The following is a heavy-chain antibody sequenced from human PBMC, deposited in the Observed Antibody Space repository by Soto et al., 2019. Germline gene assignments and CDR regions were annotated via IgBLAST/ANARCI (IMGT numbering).Heavy chain of an antibody. J-gene: IGHJ4*02. V-gene: IGHV4-30-4*01. CDR3: ARTYYYDSSAPTPFDY. Sequence: QVQLQESGPGLVKPSQTLSLTCSVSGVSISSGDYYWNWIRQPPGKGLEWIGYIYYSGSTYYNPSLKRRVTISVDTSKNQFSLKLTSVTAADTAVYYCARTYYYDSSAPTPFDYWGQGTLVTVSS. CDR1: GVSISSGDYY. CDR2: IYYSGST. D-gene: IGHD3-22*01.